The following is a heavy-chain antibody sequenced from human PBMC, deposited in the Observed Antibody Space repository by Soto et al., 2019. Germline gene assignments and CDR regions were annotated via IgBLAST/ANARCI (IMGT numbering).Heavy chain of an antibody. CDR2: ISSSSSYI. CDR3: ARDPTRGIDYYDSSGYQNWFDP. CDR1: GFTFSSYS. V-gene: IGHV3-21*01. D-gene: IGHD3-22*01. J-gene: IGHJ5*02. Sequence: PGGSLRLSCAASGFTFSSYSMNWVRQAPGKGLEWVSSISSSSSYIYYADSVKDRFTISRDNAKNSLYLQMNSLRAEDTAVYYCARDPTRGIDYYDSSGYQNWFDPWGQGTRVTVSS.